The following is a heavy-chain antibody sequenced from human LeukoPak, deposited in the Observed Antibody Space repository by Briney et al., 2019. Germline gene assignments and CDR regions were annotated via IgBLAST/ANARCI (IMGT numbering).Heavy chain of an antibody. D-gene: IGHD2-2*01. CDR1: GGTFSSYV. CDR2: IIPMLGIT. J-gene: IGHJ4*02. Sequence: GASVKVSCKASGGTFSSYVISWVRQAPGQGLEWMGRIIPMLGITDFAQKFQGRVTMTEDTSTDTAYMELSSLRSEDTAVYYCATGAIGYCSSTSCYPGFDYWGQGTLVTVSS. CDR3: ATGAIGYCSSTSCYPGFDY. V-gene: IGHV1-69*04.